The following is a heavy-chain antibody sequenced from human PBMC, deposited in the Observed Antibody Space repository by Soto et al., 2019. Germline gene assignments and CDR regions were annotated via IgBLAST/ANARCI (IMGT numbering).Heavy chain of an antibody. J-gene: IGHJ4*02. CDR3: AKDMYGRNYYGLDH. V-gene: IGHV3-30*18. CDR2: ISYDGSNK. CDR1: GFTFSSYG. D-gene: IGHD3-10*01. Sequence: GGSLRLSCAASGFTFSSYGMHWVRQAPGKGLEWVAVISYDGSNKYYADSVKGRLTISRDNSKNTLYLQMNSLRAEDTAVYYCAKDMYGRNYYGLDHWGQGSLVTVSS.